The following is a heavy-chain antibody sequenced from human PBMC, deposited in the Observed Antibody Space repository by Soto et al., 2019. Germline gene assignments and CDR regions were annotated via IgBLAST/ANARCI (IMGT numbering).Heavy chain of an antibody. CDR1: GFTFTSCA. CDR2: IVVGSGNT. CDR3: AARGALYDDDSSGYWDDAFDI. V-gene: IGHV1-58*01. J-gene: IGHJ3*02. Sequence: ASVKVSCEASGFTFTSCAVQGVRQARGQRFEWIGWIVVGSGNTNDAQKFQERDTITRDMSTSTAYMELSSLRSEDTAVYYCAARGALYDDDSSGYWDDAFDIWGQGTMVTVSS. D-gene: IGHD3-22*01.